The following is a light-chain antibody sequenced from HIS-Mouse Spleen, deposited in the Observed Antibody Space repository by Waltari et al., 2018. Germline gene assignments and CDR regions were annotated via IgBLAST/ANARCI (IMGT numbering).Light chain of an antibody. CDR2: EVS. Sequence: QSALPQPAPVSGYPGQSIPIPCTGTSSDVGGYNYVSWYQQNPGKAPKLMIYEVSNRPSGVSNRFSGSKSGNTASLTISGLQAEDEADYYCSSYTSSSTPVVFGGGTKLTVL. CDR1: SSDVGGYNY. J-gene: IGLJ2*01. CDR3: SSYTSSSTPVV. V-gene: IGLV2-14*01.